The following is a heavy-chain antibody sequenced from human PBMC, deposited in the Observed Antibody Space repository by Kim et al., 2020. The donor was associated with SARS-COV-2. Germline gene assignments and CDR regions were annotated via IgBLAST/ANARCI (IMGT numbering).Heavy chain of an antibody. CDR3: ASRLSGSYYLDY. D-gene: IGHD1-26*01. V-gene: IGHV4-59*08. CDR2: IYYSGST. CDR1: GGSISSYY. J-gene: IGHJ4*02. Sequence: SETLSLTCTVSGGSISSYYWTWIRQPPGKGLEWIGYIYYSGSTKYNPSLKSRVTISVDTSKNQFSLKLRSVTAADTAVYYCASRLSGSYYLDYWGQGTLVTVSS.